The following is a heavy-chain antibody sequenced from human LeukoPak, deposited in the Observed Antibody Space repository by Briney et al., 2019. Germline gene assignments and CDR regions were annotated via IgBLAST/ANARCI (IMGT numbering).Heavy chain of an antibody. J-gene: IGHJ5*02. CDR2: IKQDGSEK. Sequence: AGGSLRLSCAASGFPFSRYWLSWVRQAPGKGLEWVANIKQDGSEKYYVDSVKGRFTIPRDNAKNSLYLQMNSLRVEDTAVYYCARGWELDPWGQGTLVTVSS. CDR3: ARGWELDP. D-gene: IGHD1-26*01. CDR1: GFPFSRYW. V-gene: IGHV3-7*05.